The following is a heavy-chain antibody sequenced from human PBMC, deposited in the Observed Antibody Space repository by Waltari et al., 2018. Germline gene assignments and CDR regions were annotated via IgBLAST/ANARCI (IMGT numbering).Heavy chain of an antibody. CDR1: GYPFKNAW. J-gene: IGHJ4*02. Sequence: EVQLVESGGGLVKPGESLRLSCVGSGYPFKNAWMSWVRQAPGKGLEWVGRIKREMDGGTAEYVESVKDRFTISRDDSKNTLYLQMNSLKSEDSAVYFCVRESYGNDIWGQGTLVTVSS. D-gene: IGHD3-16*02. CDR3: VRESYGNDI. CDR2: IKREMDGGTA. V-gene: IGHV3-15*01.